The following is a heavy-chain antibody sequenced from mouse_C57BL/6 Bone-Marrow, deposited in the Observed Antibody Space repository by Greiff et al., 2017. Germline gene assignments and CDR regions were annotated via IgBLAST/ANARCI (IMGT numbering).Heavy chain of an antibody. CDR2: IYPGDGDT. CDR3: AKLPGCFDY. Sequence: QVQLQQSGPELVKPGASVKISCKASGYAFSSSWMNWVKQRPGKGLEWIGRIYPGDGDTNYNGKFKGKATLTADKSSSTAYMQLSSLPSEVSAVYFCAKLPGCFDYWGQGTTLTVSS. D-gene: IGHD3-1*01. V-gene: IGHV1-82*01. CDR1: GYAFSSSW. J-gene: IGHJ2*01.